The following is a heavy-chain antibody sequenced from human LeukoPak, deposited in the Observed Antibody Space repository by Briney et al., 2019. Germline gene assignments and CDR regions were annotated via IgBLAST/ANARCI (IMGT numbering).Heavy chain of an antibody. V-gene: IGHV3-11*03. CDR2: ISSSGSFR. CDR1: GFTFSDYF. D-gene: IGHD2-21*02. J-gene: IGHJ4*02. Sequence: PEGSLRLSCTASGFTFSDYFMSWIRQAPGKGLEWVSYISSSGSFRNYADSVKGRFAISRDNAKNSLSLQMSSLRAEDTAVYSCAKFSPMTASHYFDFWGQGTLVTVSS. CDR3: AKFSPMTASHYFDF.